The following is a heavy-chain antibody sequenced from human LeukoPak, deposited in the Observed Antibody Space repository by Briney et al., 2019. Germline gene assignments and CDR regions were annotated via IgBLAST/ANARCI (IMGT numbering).Heavy chain of an antibody. D-gene: IGHD3-10*01. CDR1: GFTFSSYE. CDR2: ISSSGSTI. CDR3: ARDSAGGYFDY. V-gene: IGHV3-48*03. J-gene: IGHJ4*02. Sequence: PGGSLRLSCAASGFTFSSYEMNWVRQAPGKGLEWVSYISSSGSTIYYADSVKGRFTISRDNAKNSLYLQMNSLRAEDTALYYCARDSAGGYFDYWGQGTLVTVSS.